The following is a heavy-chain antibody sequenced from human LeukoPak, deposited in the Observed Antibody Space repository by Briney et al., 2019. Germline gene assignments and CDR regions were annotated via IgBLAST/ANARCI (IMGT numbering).Heavy chain of an antibody. CDR2: ISHDGSNK. V-gene: IGHV3-30-3*01. CDR1: GFTFSNYI. Sequence: GGSLRLSCAASGFTFSNYIMHWVRQAPGKGLEWVAVISHDGSNKYYADSVKGRFTISRDNSKHTLYLQMNSLRAEDTALYYCAKDRGRHSSGWDLFGYWGQGTLVTVSS. D-gene: IGHD6-19*01. J-gene: IGHJ4*02. CDR3: AKDRGRHSSGWDLFGY.